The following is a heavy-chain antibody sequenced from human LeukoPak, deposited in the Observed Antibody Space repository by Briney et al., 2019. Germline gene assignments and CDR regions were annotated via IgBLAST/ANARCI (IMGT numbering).Heavy chain of an antibody. D-gene: IGHD2-21*02. Sequence: PGGSLRLSCAVSGFTFSTYAMHWVRQAPGKGLEWVAVISYDGSNKYYADSVKGRFTISRDNSKNTLYLQMNSLRAEDTAVYFCARDPCDGHCFLDYWGQGTLVAVSS. CDR3: ARDPCDGHCFLDY. CDR1: GFTFSTYA. J-gene: IGHJ4*02. V-gene: IGHV3-30*04. CDR2: ISYDGSNK.